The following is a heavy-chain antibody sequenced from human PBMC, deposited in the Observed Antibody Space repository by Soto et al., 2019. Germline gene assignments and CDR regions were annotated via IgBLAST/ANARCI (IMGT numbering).Heavy chain of an antibody. V-gene: IGHV1-69*02. J-gene: IGHJ4*02. CDR2: IIPILGIA. D-gene: IGHD4-17*01. CDR3: ARGQGGLRWYDGCGF. Sequence: QVQLVQSGAEVKKPGSSVKVSCKASGGTFSSYTISWVRQAPGQGLEWVGRIIPILGIANYAQKFQGRVTLTADKSTSTAYMGLSSLRSEDTAVYYCARGQGGLRWYDGCGFWGQGTLVTVSS. CDR1: GGTFSSYT.